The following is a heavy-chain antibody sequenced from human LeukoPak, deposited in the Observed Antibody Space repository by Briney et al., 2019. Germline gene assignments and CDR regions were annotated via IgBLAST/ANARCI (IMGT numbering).Heavy chain of an antibody. CDR2: IYHSGST. CDR3: ARAPIVVVPAAITMWEENWFDP. CDR1: GGPISSGGYS. Sequence: SETLSLTCAVSGGPISSGGYSWSWIRQPPGKGLEWIGYIYHSGSTYYNPSLKSRVTISVDRSKNQFSLKLSSVTAADTAVYYCARAPIVVVPAAITMWEENWFDPWGQGTLVTVSS. V-gene: IGHV4-30-2*01. D-gene: IGHD2-2*01. J-gene: IGHJ5*02.